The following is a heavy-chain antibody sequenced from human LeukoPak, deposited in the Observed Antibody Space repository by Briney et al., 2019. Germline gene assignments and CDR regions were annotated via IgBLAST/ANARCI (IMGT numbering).Heavy chain of an antibody. D-gene: IGHD6-13*01. CDR3: ARGRYSSSWYETYYYYYMDV. V-gene: IGHV4-30-4*08. CDR1: GGSISSGDYY. Sequence: SETLSLTCTVSGGSISSGDYYWSWIRQPPGKGLEWIGYIYYSGSTYYNPSLKSRVTISVDTSKNQFSLKLSSVTAADTAVYYCARGRYSSSWYETYYYYYMDVWGKGTTVTVSS. CDR2: IYYSGST. J-gene: IGHJ6*03.